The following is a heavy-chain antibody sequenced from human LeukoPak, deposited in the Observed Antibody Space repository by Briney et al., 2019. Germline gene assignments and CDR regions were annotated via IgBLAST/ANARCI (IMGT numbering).Heavy chain of an antibody. CDR2: FDPEDGET. J-gene: IGHJ3*02. V-gene: IGHV1-24*01. CDR1: GYTLTELS. Sequence: ASVKVSCKVSGYTLTELSMHWVRQAPGKGLEWMEGFDPEDGETIYAQKFQGRVTMTEDTSTDTAYMELSSLRSEDTAVYYCATDRPGYYYDSSGYRAFDIWGQGTMVTVSS. D-gene: IGHD3-22*01. CDR3: ATDRPGYYYDSSGYRAFDI.